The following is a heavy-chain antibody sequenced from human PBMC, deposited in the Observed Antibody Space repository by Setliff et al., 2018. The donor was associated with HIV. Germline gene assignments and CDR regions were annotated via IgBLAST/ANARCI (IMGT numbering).Heavy chain of an antibody. CDR3: VRHITNPRWAYFDY. J-gene: IGHJ4*02. Sequence: GESLKISCKSSGYSFTNYWVGWVRQMPGKGLEWMGIIYPGDSDIRYSPSFQGQVTISADRSTTTAYLQWSSLKASDTAIYFCVRHITNPRWAYFDYWGQGTPVTVSS. V-gene: IGHV5-51*01. D-gene: IGHD1-20*01. CDR2: IYPGDSDI. CDR1: GYSFTNYW.